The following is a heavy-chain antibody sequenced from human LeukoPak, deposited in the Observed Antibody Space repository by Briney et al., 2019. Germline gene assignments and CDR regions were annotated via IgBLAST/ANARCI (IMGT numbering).Heavy chain of an antibody. V-gene: IGHV1-18*01. CDR2: ISAYNGNT. J-gene: IGHJ3*02. CDR3: ARAYDSSGYYQADAFDI. CDR1: GYTFSSYG. D-gene: IGHD3-22*01. Sequence: ASVKVSCKASGYTFSSYGISWVRQAPGQGLEWMGWISAYNGNTNYAQMVQGRVTMTTDTSTSTAYMEVRSLRSEDTAVYYCARAYDSSGYYQADAFDIWGQGTMVTVSS.